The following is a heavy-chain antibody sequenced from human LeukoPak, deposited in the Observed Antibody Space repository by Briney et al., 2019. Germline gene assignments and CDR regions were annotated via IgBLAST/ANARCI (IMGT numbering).Heavy chain of an antibody. CDR3: TRDPNGDYVGAFDS. V-gene: IGHV3-23*01. J-gene: IGHJ5*01. CDR2: INGSQYPT. CDR1: GFSFSNFA. D-gene: IGHD4-17*01. Sequence: GGSLRLSCAASGFSFSNFAMTWVRQAPGKGLEWVSSINGSQYPTYNTDSVKGRFTISRDNSKNTLYLQMNSLRADDTAVYYCTRDPNGDYVGAFDSWGQGTLVTVSS.